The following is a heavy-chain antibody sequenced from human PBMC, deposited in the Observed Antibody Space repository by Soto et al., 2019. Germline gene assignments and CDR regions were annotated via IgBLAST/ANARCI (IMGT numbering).Heavy chain of an antibody. D-gene: IGHD3-3*02. CDR1: GFTFISYA. J-gene: IGHJ4*02. CDR3: ARDAFRRIEGYFDY. CDR2: ISYDGSNK. Sequence: QVQLVESGGGVVQPWRSLRLSCAASGFTFISYAMHWVRQAPGKGLEWVAVISYDGSNKYYADSVKGRFTISRDNSKNTLYLQMNSLRAEDTAVYYCARDAFRRIEGYFDYWGQGTLVTVSS. V-gene: IGHV3-30-3*01.